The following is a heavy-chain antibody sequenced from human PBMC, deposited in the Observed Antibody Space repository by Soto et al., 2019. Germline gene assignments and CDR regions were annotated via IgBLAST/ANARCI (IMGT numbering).Heavy chain of an antibody. CDR3: ARVYDFWSGDPFDAFDI. CDR2: ISSSSSTI. Sequence: HPGGSLRLSCAASGFTFSSYSMNWVRQAPGKGLEWVSYISSSSSTIYYADTVKGRFTISRDNAKNSLYLQMNSLRAEDTAVYYCARVYDFWSGDPFDAFDIWGQGTMVTVSS. J-gene: IGHJ3*02. V-gene: IGHV3-48*01. CDR1: GFTFSSYS. D-gene: IGHD3-3*01.